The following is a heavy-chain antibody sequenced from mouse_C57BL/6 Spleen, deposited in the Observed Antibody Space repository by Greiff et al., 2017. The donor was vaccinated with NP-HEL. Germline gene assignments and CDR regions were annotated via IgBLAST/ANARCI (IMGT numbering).Heavy chain of an antibody. CDR3: AKKLSNYYYAMDY. Sequence: QVQLKESGPGLVQPSQSLSITCTVSGFSLTSYGVHWVRQSPGKGLEWLGVIWRGGSTDYNAAFMSRLSITKDNSKSQVFFKMNSLQADDTAIYYCAKKLSNYYYAMDYWGQGTSVIVSS. CDR1: GFSLTSYG. V-gene: IGHV2-5*01. D-gene: IGHD2-5*01. CDR2: IWRGGST. J-gene: IGHJ4*01.